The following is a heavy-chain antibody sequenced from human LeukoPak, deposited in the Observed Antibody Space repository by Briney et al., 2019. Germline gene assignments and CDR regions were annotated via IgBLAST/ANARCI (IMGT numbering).Heavy chain of an antibody. D-gene: IGHD6-19*01. Sequence: TSETLSLTCTVSGGSISSGSYYWSWIRQPAGKGLEWIGRIYTSGSTNYNPSLKSRVTISVDTSKKQFSLKLSSVTAADTAVYYCARHDSSGWYLFDYWGQGTLVTVSS. CDR3: ARHDSSGWYLFDY. V-gene: IGHV4-61*02. J-gene: IGHJ4*02. CDR1: GGSISSGSYY. CDR2: IYTSGST.